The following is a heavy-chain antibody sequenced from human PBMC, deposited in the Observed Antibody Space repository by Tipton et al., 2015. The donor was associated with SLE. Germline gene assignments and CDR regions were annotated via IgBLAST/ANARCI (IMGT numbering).Heavy chain of an antibody. CDR3: ARDGLAVAWDY. CDR1: GFSFSTYW. D-gene: IGHD6-19*01. CDR2: INQDGSVK. Sequence: SLRLSCAASGFSFSTYWMSWVRQAPGKGLEWVAKINQDGSVKSYVDSVKGRFSISRENARNSLYLQTDSLRAEDTAVYYCARDGLAVAWDYWGQGTLVTVSS. V-gene: IGHV3-7*01. J-gene: IGHJ4*02.